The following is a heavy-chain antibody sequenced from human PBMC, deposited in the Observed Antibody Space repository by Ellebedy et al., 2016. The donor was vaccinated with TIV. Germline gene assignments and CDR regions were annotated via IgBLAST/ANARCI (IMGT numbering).Heavy chain of an antibody. CDR3: ARGWGQSTTIAFDY. CDR2: IYHSGST. D-gene: IGHD5-12*01. CDR1: GGSISSGGYS. Sequence: MPSETLSLTCAVSGGSISSGGYSWSWIRQPPGKGLEWIGYIYHSGSTYYNPSLKIRVTISVDRSKNQFSLKLSSVTAADTAVYYCARGWGQSTTIAFDYWGQGTLVTVSS. V-gene: IGHV4-30-2*01. J-gene: IGHJ4*02.